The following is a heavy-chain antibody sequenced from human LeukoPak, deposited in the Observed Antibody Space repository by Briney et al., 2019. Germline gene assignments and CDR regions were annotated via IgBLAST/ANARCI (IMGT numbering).Heavy chain of an antibody. D-gene: IGHD2-2*01. CDR3: ARSTGYYYYYYGMDV. V-gene: IGHV1-69*01. J-gene: IGHJ6*02. Sequence: IIPIFGTANYAQKFQGRVTITADESTSTAYMELSSLRSEDTAVYYCARSTGYYYYYYGMDVWGQGTTVTVSS. CDR2: IIPIFGTA.